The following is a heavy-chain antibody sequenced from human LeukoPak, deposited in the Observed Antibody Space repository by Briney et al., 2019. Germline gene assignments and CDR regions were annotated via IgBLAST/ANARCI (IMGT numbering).Heavy chain of an antibody. CDR2: VNPNSGGT. Sequence: ASVKVSCKASGYTFTGYYMHWVRQAPGHGRERVGWVNPNSGGTNYAQKFQGRVTMTRGTSISTAHMELSRLRSDDTAVYYCARGGPRRYGSGSYYDWFDPWGQGTLVTVSS. CDR1: GYTFTGYY. D-gene: IGHD3-10*01. V-gene: IGHV1-2*02. J-gene: IGHJ5*02. CDR3: ARGGPRRYGSGSYYDWFDP.